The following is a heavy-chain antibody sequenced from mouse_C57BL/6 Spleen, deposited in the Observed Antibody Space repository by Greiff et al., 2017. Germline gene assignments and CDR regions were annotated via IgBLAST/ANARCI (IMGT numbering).Heavy chain of an antibody. J-gene: IGHJ1*03. Sequence: VHLVESGAELARPGASVKLSCKASGYTFTSYGISWVKQRTGQGLEWIGEIYPRSGNTYYNEKFKGKATLTADKSSSTAYMELRSLTSEDSAVYFCARLYGSSPWYFDVWGTGTTVTVSS. CDR3: ARLYGSSPWYFDV. CDR2: IYPRSGNT. V-gene: IGHV1-81*01. D-gene: IGHD1-1*01. CDR1: GYTFTSYG.